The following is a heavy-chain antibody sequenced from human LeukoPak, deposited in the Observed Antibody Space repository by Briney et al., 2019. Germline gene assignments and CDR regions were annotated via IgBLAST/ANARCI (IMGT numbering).Heavy chain of an antibody. J-gene: IGHJ4*02. CDR1: GFTFDDYA. V-gene: IGHV3-9*01. Sequence: GGSLRLSCAASGFTFDDYAMHWVRQAPGKGLEWVSGISWNSGSIGYADSVKGRFTISRDNAKNSLYLQMNSLRAEDTALYYCAKSRWLRSTFDYWGQGTLVTVSS. CDR3: AKSRWLRSTFDY. CDR2: ISWNSGSI. D-gene: IGHD5-12*01.